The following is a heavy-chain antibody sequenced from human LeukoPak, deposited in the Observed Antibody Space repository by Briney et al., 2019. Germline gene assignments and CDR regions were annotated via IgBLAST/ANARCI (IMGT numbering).Heavy chain of an antibody. V-gene: IGHV1-18*01. Sequence: GASVKVSCKASGYTFTSYGISWVRQAPGQGLEWMGWISAYNGNTDYAQKLQGRVTMTTDTSTSTAYMELRSLRSDDTAVYYCARGRCSSTSSCYYYYMDVWGKGTTVTVSS. J-gene: IGHJ6*03. CDR3: ARGRCSSTSSCYYYYMDV. CDR2: ISAYNGNT. D-gene: IGHD2-2*01. CDR1: GYTFTSYG.